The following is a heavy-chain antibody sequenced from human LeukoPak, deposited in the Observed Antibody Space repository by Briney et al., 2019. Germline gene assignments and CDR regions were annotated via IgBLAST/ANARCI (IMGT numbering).Heavy chain of an antibody. D-gene: IGHD6-13*01. V-gene: IGHV1-46*01. J-gene: IGHJ1*01. Sequence: ASVKVSCKASGYTFTSYRVHWVRQAPGQGLAWMGIINLSADYAIYAQNFQARVTMTRDTSTSTVYMELSSLRSEDTAVYYCARDLDSSWTGYFQPWGQGTLVTVSS. CDR1: GYTFTSYR. CDR2: INLSADYA. CDR3: ARDLDSSWTGYFQP.